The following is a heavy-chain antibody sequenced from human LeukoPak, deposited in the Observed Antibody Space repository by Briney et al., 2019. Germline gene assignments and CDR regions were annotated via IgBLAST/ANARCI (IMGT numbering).Heavy chain of an antibody. D-gene: IGHD2-2*01. CDR2: ISAYNGNT. CDR1: GYTFTSYG. V-gene: IGHV1-18*01. J-gene: IGHJ3*02. CDR3: ARASLWHRAFDI. Sequence: GASVKVSCKASGYTFTSYGISWVRQAPGQGLEWMGWISAYNGNTNYAQKLQGRVTMTRNTSISTAYMELSSLRSEDTAVYYCARASLWHRAFDIWGQGTMVTVSS.